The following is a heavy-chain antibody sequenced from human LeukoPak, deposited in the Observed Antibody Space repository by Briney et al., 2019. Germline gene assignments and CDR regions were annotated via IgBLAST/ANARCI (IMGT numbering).Heavy chain of an antibody. CDR1: GGTFSSYA. Sequence: SVKVSCKASGGTFSSYAIRWVRQAPGQGLEWMGGIIPMFGTADYAQKLQGRVTITADKSTSTAYMELSSLRSDDTAVYYCARGGDGYNLDYYYYMDVWGKGTTVTVSS. J-gene: IGHJ6*03. CDR2: IIPMFGTA. D-gene: IGHD5-24*01. CDR3: ARGGDGYNLDYYYYMDV. V-gene: IGHV1-69*06.